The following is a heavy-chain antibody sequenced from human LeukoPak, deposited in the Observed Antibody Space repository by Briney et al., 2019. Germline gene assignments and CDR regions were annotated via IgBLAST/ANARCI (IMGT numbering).Heavy chain of an antibody. CDR3: ARGHTVVAAYDY. V-gene: IGHV4-38-2*02. CDR1: GYSISSGFY. D-gene: IGHD2-15*01. CDR2: IYHSGST. Sequence: SETLSPTCTVSGYSISSGFYWGWIRQPPGKGLEWIGSIYHSGSTYYNPSLKSRVTMSVDTSKNQFSLKLSSVTAADTAVYYCARGHTVVAAYDYWGQGTLVTVSS. J-gene: IGHJ4*02.